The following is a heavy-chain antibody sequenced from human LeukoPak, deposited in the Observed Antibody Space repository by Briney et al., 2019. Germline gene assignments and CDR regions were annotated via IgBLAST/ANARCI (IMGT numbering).Heavy chain of an antibody. J-gene: IGHJ4*02. Sequence: ASVKVSCKASGGTFSSYAISWVRQAPGLGLEWMGGIIPIFGTANYAQKFQGRVTITADESTSTAYMELSSLRSEDTAVYYCALSQSRSFDYWGQGTLVTVSS. CDR2: IIPIFGTA. CDR1: GGTFSSYA. V-gene: IGHV1-69*13. D-gene: IGHD2-2*01. CDR3: ALSQSRSFDY.